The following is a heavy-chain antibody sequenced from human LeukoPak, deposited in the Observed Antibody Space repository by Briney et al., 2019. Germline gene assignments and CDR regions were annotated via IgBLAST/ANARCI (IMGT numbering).Heavy chain of an antibody. V-gene: IGHV3-30*18. D-gene: IGHD5-18*01. CDR3: AKEGYSYGLFDY. J-gene: IGHJ4*02. CDR1: GFTFSSYG. CDR2: ISYDGSDK. Sequence: GGSLRPSCAASGFTFSSYGMHWVRQTPGTGLEWVAVISYDGSDKYYADSVKGRFTISRDNSKNTLYLQMNSLRAEDTAVYYCAKEGYSYGLFDYWGQGTLVTVSS.